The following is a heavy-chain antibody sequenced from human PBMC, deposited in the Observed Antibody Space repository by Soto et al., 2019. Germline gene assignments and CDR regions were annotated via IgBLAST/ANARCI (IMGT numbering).Heavy chain of an antibody. CDR3: APPAYSSGYYYYGMDV. J-gene: IGHJ6*02. CDR2: ISYDGSNK. D-gene: IGHD6-19*01. Sequence: GGSLRLSCAASGFTFSSYAMHWVRQAPGKGLEWVAVISYDGSNKYYPESVKGRFTISRDNSKNTLYLQMNSMRAEDTAVYYWAPPAYSSGYYYYGMDVWGQGTTVTVSS. CDR1: GFTFSSYA. V-gene: IGHV3-30*04.